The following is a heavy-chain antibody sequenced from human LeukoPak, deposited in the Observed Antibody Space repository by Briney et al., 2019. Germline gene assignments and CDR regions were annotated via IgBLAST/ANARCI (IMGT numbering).Heavy chain of an antibody. Sequence: ASVKVSCKASGYTFTSYDINWVRQATGQGLEWTGWMNPNSGNTGYAQKFQGRVTMTRNTSISTAYMELSSLRSEDTAVYYCAGPGIAVKGYFDYWGQGTLVTVSS. CDR2: MNPNSGNT. CDR3: AGPGIAVKGYFDY. J-gene: IGHJ4*02. D-gene: IGHD6-19*01. CDR1: GYTFTSYD. V-gene: IGHV1-8*01.